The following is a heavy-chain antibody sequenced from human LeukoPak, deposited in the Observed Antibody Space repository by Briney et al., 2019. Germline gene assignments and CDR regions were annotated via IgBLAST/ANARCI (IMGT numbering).Heavy chain of an antibody. CDR1: GGSISSYY. D-gene: IGHD2-2*01. V-gene: IGHV4-59*01. Sequence: SETLSLTCTVSGGSISSYYWSWIQQPPGKGLEWIGYIYYSGSTNYNPSLKSRVTISVDTSKNQFSLKLSSVTAADTAVYYCARVSIVVVPAAWGWFDPWGQGTLVTVSS. CDR3: ARVSIVVVPAAWGWFDP. J-gene: IGHJ5*02. CDR2: IYYSGST.